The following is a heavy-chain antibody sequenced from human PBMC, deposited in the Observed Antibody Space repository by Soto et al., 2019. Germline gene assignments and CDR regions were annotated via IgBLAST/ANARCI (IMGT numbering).Heavy chain of an antibody. J-gene: IGHJ6*03. Sequence: EVQLLESGGGLVQPGGSLRLSCAASGFTFSSYAMIWVRQAPGKGLEWVSGISGSGGSTYYADSVKGRFTISRDNSKNTLSLQMNSLRADDTAVYYCAKSLGYCSGDSCVRYYYYMDVWGKGTTVTVSS. D-gene: IGHD2-15*01. CDR2: ISGSGGST. CDR3: AKSLGYCSGDSCVRYYYYMDV. CDR1: GFTFSSYA. V-gene: IGHV3-23*01.